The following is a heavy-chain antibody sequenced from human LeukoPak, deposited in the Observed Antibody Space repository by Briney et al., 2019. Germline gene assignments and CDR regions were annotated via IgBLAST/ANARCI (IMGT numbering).Heavy chain of an antibody. V-gene: IGHV3-48*03. CDR3: AREDASSSDY. CDR2: ISSSGRTI. Sequence: PGGSLRLSCAASGFTFNNYDMNWVRQAPGKGLEWVSYISSSGRTIYYADSVKGRFTISRDNAKNSLYLQMNSLRADDTAVYYCAREDASSSDYWGQGTLATVSS. D-gene: IGHD6-13*01. CDR1: GFTFNNYD. J-gene: IGHJ4*02.